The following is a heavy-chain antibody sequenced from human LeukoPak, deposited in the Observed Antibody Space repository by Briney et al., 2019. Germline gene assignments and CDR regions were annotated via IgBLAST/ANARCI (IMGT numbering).Heavy chain of an antibody. CDR1: GGSISSSSYY. CDR2: IYYSGST. D-gene: IGHD3-3*01. Sequence: SETLSLTCTVSGGSISSSSYYWGWIRQPPGKGLEWIGSIYYSGSTYYNPSLRSRVTISVDTSKNQFSLKLSSVTAADTAVYYCARGFRSGYFYYYYGMDVWGQGTTVTVSS. CDR3: ARGFRSGYFYYYYGMDV. J-gene: IGHJ6*02. V-gene: IGHV4-39*01.